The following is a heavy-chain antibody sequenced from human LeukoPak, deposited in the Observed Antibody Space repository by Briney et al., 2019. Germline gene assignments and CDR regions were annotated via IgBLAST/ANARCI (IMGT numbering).Heavy chain of an antibody. CDR1: GGSISSLY. Sequence: SETLSLTCSVSGGSISSLYWSSIRQPPGKGLEWIGYIYYTGSTNYNPSLKSRVTMFVDMSKNQFSLRLSSVTAADTAVYYCARQSGRQLWLPLDYWGQGTLVTVSS. CDR2: IYYTGST. V-gene: IGHV4-59*08. D-gene: IGHD5-18*01. J-gene: IGHJ4*02. CDR3: ARQSGRQLWLPLDY.